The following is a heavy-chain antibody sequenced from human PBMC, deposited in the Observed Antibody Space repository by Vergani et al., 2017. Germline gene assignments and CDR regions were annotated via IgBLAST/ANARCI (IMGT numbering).Heavy chain of an antibody. J-gene: IGHJ5*02. CDR1: GYTFTGYY. CDR3: ARAPRTRVRGGWFDH. D-gene: IGHD3-10*01. Sequence: QVQLVQSGAEVKKPGASVKVSCKASGYTFTGYYMHWVRQAPGQGLEWMGWINPNSGGTNYAQKLQGRVTMTTDTSTSTAYMELRSLRSDDTAVYYCARAPRTRVRGGWFDHWGQGTLVTVSS. CDR2: INPNSGGT. V-gene: IGHV1-2*02.